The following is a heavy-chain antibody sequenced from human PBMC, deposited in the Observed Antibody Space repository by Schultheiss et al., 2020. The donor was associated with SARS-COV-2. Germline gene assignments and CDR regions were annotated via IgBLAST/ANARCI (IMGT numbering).Heavy chain of an antibody. D-gene: IGHD6-6*01. V-gene: IGHV4-34*01. CDR1: GGSFSGYY. CDR2: IYHSGST. CDR3: ARGRFKLAARKNWFDP. Sequence: SETLSLTCAVYGGSFSGYYWSWIRQPPGKGLEWIGEIYHSGSTNYDPSLKTRVTISVDTSKSQFSLNLNSVTAADTAVYYCARGRFKLAARKNWFDPWGQGTLVTVSS. J-gene: IGHJ5*02.